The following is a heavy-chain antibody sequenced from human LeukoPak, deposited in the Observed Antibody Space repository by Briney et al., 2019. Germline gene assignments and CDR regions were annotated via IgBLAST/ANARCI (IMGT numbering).Heavy chain of an antibody. CDR1: GFTFSSYA. CDR2: ISGSGGST. V-gene: IGHV3-23*01. Sequence: GGSLRLSCAASGFTFSSYAMSWVRQAPGKGLEWVSAISGSGGSTYYADFVKGRFTISRDNSKNTLYLQMNSLRAEDTAVYYCAKDIYGDYGGLDYWGQGTLVTVSS. D-gene: IGHD4-17*01. CDR3: AKDIYGDYGGLDY. J-gene: IGHJ4*02.